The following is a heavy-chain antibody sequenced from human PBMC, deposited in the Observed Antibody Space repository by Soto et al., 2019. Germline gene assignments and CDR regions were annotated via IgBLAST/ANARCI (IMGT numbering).Heavy chain of an antibody. Sequence: QVQLVESGGGVVQPGRSLRLSCAASGFTFSSYGMHWVRQAPGKGLEWVAVIWDDGSNKYYADSVKGRFTISRDNSKNTLYLQMNSLRAEDTAVYYCARDRKRIVVVPATYGMDVWGQGATVTVSS. CDR3: ARDRKRIVVVPATYGMDV. J-gene: IGHJ6*02. V-gene: IGHV3-33*01. CDR1: GFTFSSYG. CDR2: IWDDGSNK. D-gene: IGHD2-2*01.